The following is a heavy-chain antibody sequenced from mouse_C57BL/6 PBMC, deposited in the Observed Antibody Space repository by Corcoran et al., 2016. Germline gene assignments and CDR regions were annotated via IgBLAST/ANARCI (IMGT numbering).Heavy chain of an antibody. CDR3: ARDYGSSYGNYAMDY. J-gene: IGHJ4*01. D-gene: IGHD1-1*01. CDR2: IYPRSGNT. V-gene: IGHV1-81*01. CDR1: GYTFTSYG. Sequence: QVQLQQSGAELARPGASVKLSCKASGYTFTSYGISWLKQRTGQGLEWIGEIYPRSGNTYYNEKFKGKATLTADKSSSTAYMELRSLTSEDSAVYFCARDYGSSYGNYAMDYWGQGTSVTVSS.